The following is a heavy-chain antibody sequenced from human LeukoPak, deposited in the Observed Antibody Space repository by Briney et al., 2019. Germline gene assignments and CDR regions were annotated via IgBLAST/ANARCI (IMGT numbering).Heavy chain of an antibody. D-gene: IGHD7-27*01. J-gene: IGHJ3*02. CDR3: ARTNWGDAFDI. V-gene: IGHV4-59*12. Sequence: PSETLSLTCTVSGGSISNYYWNWIRQPPGKGLEWIGYIYYTGSTNYNPSLKSRVTISIDTSKNQFSLKLTSVTAADTAVYYCARTNWGDAFDIWGQGTMVTVSS. CDR2: IYYTGST. CDR1: GGSISNYY.